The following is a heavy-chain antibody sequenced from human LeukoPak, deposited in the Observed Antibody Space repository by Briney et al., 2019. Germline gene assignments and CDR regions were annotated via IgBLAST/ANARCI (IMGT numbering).Heavy chain of an antibody. J-gene: IGHJ4*02. Sequence: SETLSLTCTVSGGSISGYYWSWIRQPPGKGLEWIGEINHSGSTNYNPSLKSRVTISVDTSKNQFSLKLSSVTAADTAVYYCARGPSKYCSSTSCYSFDYWGQGTLVTVSS. V-gene: IGHV4-34*01. CDR2: INHSGST. CDR1: GGSISGYY. D-gene: IGHD2-2*01. CDR3: ARGPSKYCSSTSCYSFDY.